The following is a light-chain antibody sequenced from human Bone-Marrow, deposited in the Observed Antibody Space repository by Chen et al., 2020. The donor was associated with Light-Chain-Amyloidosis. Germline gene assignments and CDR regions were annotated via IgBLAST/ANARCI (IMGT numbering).Light chain of an antibody. CDR2: GNN. Sequence: QSVLTQPPPVSGAPGQRVTLSCTGSRSNIGAPYDVHWYQQLPGTAPKLLIYGNNNRPSGVPDRFSGSKSGSAASLAITGLRADDEADYYCQSYDTRLRGSVFGGGTRLTVL. CDR3: QSYDTRLRGSV. V-gene: IGLV1-40*01. CDR1: RSNIGAPYD. J-gene: IGLJ2*01.